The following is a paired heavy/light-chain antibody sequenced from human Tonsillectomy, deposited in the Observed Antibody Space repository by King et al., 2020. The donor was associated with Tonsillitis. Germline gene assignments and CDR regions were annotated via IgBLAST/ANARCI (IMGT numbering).Light chain of an antibody. CDR1: QSINDL. V-gene: IGKV1-5*03. CDR2: KSS. CDR3: QHYNDFWT. Sequence: QMTQSPSTLSASVGDTLTITCRASQSINDLLAWYQQKPGKAPRLLIYKSSSLHYGVPARFSGSGSGTEFFLTISSLQPDDFATYHCQHYNDFWTFGQGTKVEVK. J-gene: IGKJ1*01.
Heavy chain of an antibody. CDR2: ISSDGHTR. V-gene: IGHV3-30*19. J-gene: IGHJ3*01. Sequence: QVQLVESGGGVVQPGRSLRLSCAASDFSLSTCSMHWVRQAPGTRLEWVSVISSDGHTRDYADPVNGRFIISRDTSRTTLFLQMNSLKTEDTGVYYCATEGLVTRKHGFDVWGQGTKVTVSS. CDR3: ATEGLVTRKHGFDV. D-gene: IGHD2-21*02. CDR1: DFSLSTCS.